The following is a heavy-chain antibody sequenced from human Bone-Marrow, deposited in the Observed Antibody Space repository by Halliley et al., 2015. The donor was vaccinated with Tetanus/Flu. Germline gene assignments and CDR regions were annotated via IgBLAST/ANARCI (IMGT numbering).Heavy chain of an antibody. D-gene: IGHD3-3*01. CDR3: ARFLEWSYLYYYGMDV. CDR2: ISSSSDYT. V-gene: IGHV3-11*06. J-gene: IGHJ6*02. Sequence: ISSSSDYTTYADSVKGRFTISRDNARNSLYLQMNSLRAEDTAVYYCARFLEWSYLYYYGMDVWGQGTTVIVSS.